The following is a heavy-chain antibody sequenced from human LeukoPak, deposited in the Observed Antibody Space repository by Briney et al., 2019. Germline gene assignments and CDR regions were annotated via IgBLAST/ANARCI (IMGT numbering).Heavy chain of an antibody. D-gene: IGHD5-18*01. J-gene: IGHJ4*02. CDR3: AKTAMVWYYFDY. CDR2: MRSKGNSYAT. V-gene: IGHV3-73*01. Sequence: GGSLRLSCAASGFSFTGSAMHWVRQAPGKGLEWVGRMRSKGNSYATAYGASMKGRFTISRDDSKNTAYLQMNSLKIEDTAVYYCAKTAMVWYYFDYWGQGTLVTVSS. CDR1: GFSFTGSA.